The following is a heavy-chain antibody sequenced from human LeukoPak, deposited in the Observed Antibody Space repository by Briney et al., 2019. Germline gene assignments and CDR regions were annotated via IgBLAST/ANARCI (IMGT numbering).Heavy chain of an antibody. CDR2: IWYDGSNK. CDR3: ARDKIYEGYSYGLGPYYYYGMDV. V-gene: IGHV3-33*01. D-gene: IGHD5-18*01. CDR1: GFTFSSYG. Sequence: GGSLRLSCAASGFTFSSYGMHWVRQAPGKGLEWVAVIWYDGSNKYYADSVKGRFTISRDNSKNTVYLQMNSLRAEDTAVYYCARDKIYEGYSYGLGPYYYYGMDVWGQGTTVTVSS. J-gene: IGHJ6*02.